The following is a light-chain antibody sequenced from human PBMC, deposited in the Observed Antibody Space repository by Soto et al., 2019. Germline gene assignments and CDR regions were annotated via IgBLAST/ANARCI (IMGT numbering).Light chain of an antibody. CDR3: QQYDNSIA. CDR1: QSVSSNN. J-gene: IGKJ5*01. Sequence: EIVLTQSPGTLSLSPGETATLSCRASQSVSSNNLAWYHQKPGQTPSLLIYGASTRATGIPDRFSGSGSGTDFTLTISRLEPEDFTVYYCQQYDNSIAFGQGTRREIE. V-gene: IGKV3-20*01. CDR2: GAS.